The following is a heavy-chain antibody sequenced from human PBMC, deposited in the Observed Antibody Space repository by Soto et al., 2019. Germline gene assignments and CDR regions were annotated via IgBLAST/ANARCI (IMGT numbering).Heavy chain of an antibody. V-gene: IGHV4-31*01. J-gene: IGHJ6*02. CDR1: GGFISSDGYY. CDR2: NHYSGST. CDR3: ARTDRYYYSGMDV. Sequence: QLQLQESGPGLVKPSQTLSLTCTVSGGFISSDGYYWSWIRQHPGKVLECIGSNHYSGSTFYNPSLKSPVILSVNPSTTQFSLMLTSVTAADTAVYYCARTDRYYYSGMDVWGQGTAVSVSS.